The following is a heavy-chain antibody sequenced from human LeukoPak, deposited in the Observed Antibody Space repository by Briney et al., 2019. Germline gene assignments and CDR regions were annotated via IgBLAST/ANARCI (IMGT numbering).Heavy chain of an antibody. V-gene: IGHV3-23*01. D-gene: IGHD6-19*01. CDR2: ISRSGDTT. CDR3: AKELVAVAGAFDI. Sequence: PGGTLRLSCAASGFTFSSHAMSWVRQAPGKGLEWVSVISRSGDTTYYTDSVKGRFTISRDNSKNTLYLQMNSLRAEDTAVYYCAKELVAVAGAFDIWGQGTMVTVSS. J-gene: IGHJ3*02. CDR1: GFTFSSHA.